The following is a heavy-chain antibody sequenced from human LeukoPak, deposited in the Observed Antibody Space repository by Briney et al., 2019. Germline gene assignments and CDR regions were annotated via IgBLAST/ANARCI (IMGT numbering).Heavy chain of an antibody. CDR2: IYNSGST. Sequence: PSETLSLTCTVSGGSISSSYWSWIRQSPGKGLEYIGYIYNSGSTNYNPSLKSRVTISVGTSKNQFSLKLSSVTAADTAVYCCAVIDGYKEFSWGQGTLVTVSS. CDR1: GGSISSSY. J-gene: IGHJ5*02. V-gene: IGHV4-59*08. CDR3: AVIDGYKEFS. D-gene: IGHD5-24*01.